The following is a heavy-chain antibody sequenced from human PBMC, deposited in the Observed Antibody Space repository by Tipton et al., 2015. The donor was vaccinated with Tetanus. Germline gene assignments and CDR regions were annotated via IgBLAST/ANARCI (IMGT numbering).Heavy chain of an antibody. V-gene: IGHV4-34*01. J-gene: IGHJ5*02. D-gene: IGHD3-3*01. CDR1: GGSFSGYF. CDR3: ARAEAIFGVVIRFGWFDP. CDR2: INHSGST. Sequence: TLSLTCAVYGGSFSGYFWSWIRQPPGKGLEWIGEINHSGSTNYNPSLKSRVTMSVDTSKNQFSLKLSSVTAADTAVYYCARAEAIFGVVIRFGWFDPWGQGTLVIVSS.